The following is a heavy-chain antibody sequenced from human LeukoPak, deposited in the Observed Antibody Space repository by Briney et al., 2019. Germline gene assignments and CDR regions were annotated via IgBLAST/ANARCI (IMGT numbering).Heavy chain of an antibody. CDR1: GDSASSSTYY. CDR3: ATHRRSGSGGSENAFEI. D-gene: IGHD5-12*01. Sequence: PSETLSLTCTVSGDSASSSTYYWDWIRQAPGKGLEWIGNIYDSGTTHYNPSLKSRVTISGDTSKNQFSLKLNSVTAADTAIYYCATHRRSGSGGSENAFEIWGQGTMVTVSS. V-gene: IGHV4-39*01. CDR2: IYDSGTT. J-gene: IGHJ3*02.